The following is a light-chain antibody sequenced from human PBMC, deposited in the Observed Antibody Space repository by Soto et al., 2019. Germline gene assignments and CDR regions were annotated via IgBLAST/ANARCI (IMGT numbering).Light chain of an antibody. CDR3: GTWDSSLTTFV. CDR2: END. Sequence: QSGLTQPPSVSAAPGQKVTMSCSGSSSNIGEYYVSWHQQLPGTAPKLLIYENDKRPSGIPDRFSGSKSGTSATLDITGLQTGDEADYYCGTWDSSLTTFVFGTGTKVT. CDR1: SSNIGEYY. V-gene: IGLV1-51*02. J-gene: IGLJ1*01.